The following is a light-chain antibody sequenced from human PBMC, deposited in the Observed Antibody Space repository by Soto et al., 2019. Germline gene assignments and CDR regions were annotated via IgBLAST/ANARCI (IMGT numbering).Light chain of an antibody. CDR3: QFYEGSPVQYT. CDR2: AAS. J-gene: IGKJ2*01. V-gene: IGKV3-20*01. Sequence: EIVLTQSPGTLSLSPGERGTLSCRASQSVNRGYLAWYQQKPGQAPRLLIYAASARATGTPDRFSGSGSGKGFTLPISRMEPEDFGRYYCQFYEGSPVQYTFGQGTKLEIK. CDR1: QSVNRGY.